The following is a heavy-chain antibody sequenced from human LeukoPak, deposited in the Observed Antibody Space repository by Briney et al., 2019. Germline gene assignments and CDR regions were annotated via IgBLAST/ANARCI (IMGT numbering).Heavy chain of an antibody. J-gene: IGHJ2*01. V-gene: IGHV3-11*03. CDR1: GLTFSDYY. D-gene: IGHD6-19*01. CDR2: ISSSSSYT. Sequence: PGGSLRLSCAASGLTFSDYYMSGIRQAPRKGLEWVSYISSSSSYTNYADSVKGRFSISRDNAKNSLYLQMNSLRAEDTALYYCARPYSSGWYGGFDLWGRGTLVTVSS. CDR3: ARPYSSGWYGGFDL.